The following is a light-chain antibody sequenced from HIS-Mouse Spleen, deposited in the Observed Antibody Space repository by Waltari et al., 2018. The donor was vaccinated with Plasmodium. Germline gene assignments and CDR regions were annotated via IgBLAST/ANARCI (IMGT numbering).Light chain of an antibody. CDR2: KDC. Sequence: SYELTQPPSVSVSPGQTARITCSGDALPKQYAYWYQQKPGQAPVLVNYKDCERPSGIRERFSGSSSGTTVTLTISGVQAEDEADYYCQSADSSGTYRVFGGGTKLTVL. V-gene: IGLV3-25*03. CDR3: QSADSSGTYRV. J-gene: IGLJ2*01. CDR1: ALPKQY.